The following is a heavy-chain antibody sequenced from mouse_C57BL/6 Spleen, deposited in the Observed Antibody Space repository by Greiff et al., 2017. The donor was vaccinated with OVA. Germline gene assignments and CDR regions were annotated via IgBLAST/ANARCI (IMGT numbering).Heavy chain of an antibody. CDR1: GFNIKDYY. J-gene: IGHJ2*01. D-gene: IGHD1-1*01. V-gene: IGHV14-2*01. CDR3: AREAGFITTVVVDY. CDR2: IDPEDGET. Sequence: VQLKESGAELVKPGASVKLSCTASGFNIKDYYMHWVKQRPEQGLEWIGRIDPEDGETKYAPKFQGKPTITADTSSNTAYLQLSSLTSEDTAVDYCAREAGFITTVVVDYWGQGTTLTVSS.